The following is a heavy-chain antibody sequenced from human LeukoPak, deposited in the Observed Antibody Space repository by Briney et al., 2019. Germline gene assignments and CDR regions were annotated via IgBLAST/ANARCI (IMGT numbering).Heavy chain of an antibody. V-gene: IGHV1-2*02. CDR1: GYTFTGYY. CDR3: ANTDTAMAYYGMDV. D-gene: IGHD5-18*01. CDR2: INPNSGGT. J-gene: IGHJ6*02. Sequence: ASVKVSCKASGYTFTGYYMHWVRQAPGQGLEWMGWINPNSGGTNYAQKFQGRVTMTRDTSISTAYMELSRLRSDDTAVYYCANTDTAMAYYGMDVWDQGTTVTVSS.